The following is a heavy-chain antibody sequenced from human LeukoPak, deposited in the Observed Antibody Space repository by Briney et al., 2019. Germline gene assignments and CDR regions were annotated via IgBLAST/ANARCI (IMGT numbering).Heavy chain of an antibody. J-gene: IGHJ4*02. Sequence: GGSLRLSCAASGFTFSSYGMHWVRQAPGKGLEWVAVISYDGSNKYYADSVKGRFTISRDNSKNTLYLQMNSLRAEDTAVYYCARHSRDSSGPWGYFDYWGQGTLVTVSS. CDR1: GFTFSSYG. CDR3: ARHSRDSSGPWGYFDY. D-gene: IGHD3-22*01. V-gene: IGHV3-30*03. CDR2: ISYDGSNK.